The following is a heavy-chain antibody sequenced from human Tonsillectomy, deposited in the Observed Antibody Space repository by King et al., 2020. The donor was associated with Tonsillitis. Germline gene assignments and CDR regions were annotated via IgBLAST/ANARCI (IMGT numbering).Heavy chain of an antibody. V-gene: IGHV3-23*01. CDR1: GFTFSRYA. Sequence: VQLLESGGGLVQPGGSLRLSCAASGFTFSRYAMTWVRQAPGKGLEWVSAISGSGGSTYYADSVKGQFTISRDNSKNTLYLQMNSLRAADTAIYYCAKSKLGAFDYWGPGTLVTVSS. CDR2: ISGSGGST. D-gene: IGHD7-27*01. J-gene: IGHJ4*02. CDR3: AKSKLGAFDY.